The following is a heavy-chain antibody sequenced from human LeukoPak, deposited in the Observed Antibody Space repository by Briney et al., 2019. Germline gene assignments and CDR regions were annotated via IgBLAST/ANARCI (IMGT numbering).Heavy chain of an antibody. CDR1: GGSISSGSYY. CDR2: IYTSGST. V-gene: IGHV4-61*02. CDR3: ARDWYMDV. J-gene: IGHJ6*03. Sequence: SQTLSLTCTVSGGSISSGSYYWSWIRQPAGKGLEWIGRIYTSGSTNYNPSLKSRVTISVDTSKNQFSLKLSSVTAADTAVYYCARDWYMDVWGKGTTVTISS.